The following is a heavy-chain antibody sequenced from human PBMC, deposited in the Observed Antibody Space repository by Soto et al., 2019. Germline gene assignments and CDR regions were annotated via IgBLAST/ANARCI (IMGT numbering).Heavy chain of an antibody. D-gene: IGHD2-2*01. J-gene: IGHJ4*02. CDR3: ARHDRPDCSSTICHPPLFDY. CDR1: DGSSSSGGYY. Sequence: SEPLSDTCSVWDGSSSSGGYYWGWIRQPPGKGLEWIGSIYYSGSTYYNPSLKSRVTISVDTSKNQFSLKLSSVTAADTAVYYCARHDRPDCSSTICHPPLFDYWGQGTLVTVSS. V-gene: IGHV4-39*01. CDR2: IYYSGST.